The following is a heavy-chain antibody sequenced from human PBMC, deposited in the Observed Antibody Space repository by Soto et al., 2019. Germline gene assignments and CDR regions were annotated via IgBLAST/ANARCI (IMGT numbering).Heavy chain of an antibody. J-gene: IGHJ6*02. Sequence: SVKVSCKASGGTFSSYAISWVRQAPGQGLEWMGGIIPIFGTANYAQKFQGRVTITADESTSTAYMELSSLRSEDTAVYYCARDDLKYYDFWSGYYGTSDGMDVWGQGTTVTVSS. CDR1: GGTFSSYA. V-gene: IGHV1-69*13. CDR2: IIPIFGTA. D-gene: IGHD3-3*01. CDR3: ARDDLKYYDFWSGYYGTSDGMDV.